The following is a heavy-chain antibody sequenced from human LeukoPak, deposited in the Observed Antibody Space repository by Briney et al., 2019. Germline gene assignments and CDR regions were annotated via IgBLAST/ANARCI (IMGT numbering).Heavy chain of an antibody. J-gene: IGHJ5*02. V-gene: IGHV4-61*02. D-gene: IGHD5-24*01. CDR2: IYTSGST. CDR3: AREVIEISHWFDP. CDR1: GGSISSGSYY. Sequence: PSQTLSLTCTVSGGSISSGSYYWSWIRQPAGKGLEWIGRIYTSGSTNYNPSLKSRVTISVDTSKNQFSLKLSSVTAADTAVYYCAREVIEISHWFDPWGQGTLVTVSS.